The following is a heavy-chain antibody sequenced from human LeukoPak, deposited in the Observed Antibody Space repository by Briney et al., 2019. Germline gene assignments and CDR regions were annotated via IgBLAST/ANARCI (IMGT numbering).Heavy chain of an antibody. V-gene: IGHV3-9*01. CDR1: GFIFNNYA. D-gene: IGHD3-16*01. J-gene: IGHJ3*02. CDR2: ISWNSGTI. Sequence: GGSLRLSCAGSGFIFNNYAMHWVRQPPGKGLEWVSGISWNSGTIDYADSVRGRFTISRDNAKNSLYLQMNSLRAEDTAVYYCARDGMITAYAFDIWGQGTMVTVSS. CDR3: ARDGMITAYAFDI.